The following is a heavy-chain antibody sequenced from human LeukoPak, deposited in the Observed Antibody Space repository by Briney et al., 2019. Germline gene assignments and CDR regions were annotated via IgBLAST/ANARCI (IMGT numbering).Heavy chain of an antibody. CDR3: ARDFEYSSTLLENYYYGMDV. J-gene: IGHJ6*02. Sequence: GGSLRLSCAASGFTFSDYYMSWIRQAPGKGLEWVSYISSSCSTIYYAHCVKGLFTISRDNAKNSLYLQMNSLRAEDTAVYYCARDFEYSSTLLENYYYGMDVWGQGTTVTVSS. CDR1: GFTFSDYY. D-gene: IGHD6-6*01. CDR2: ISSSCSTI. V-gene: IGHV3-11*01.